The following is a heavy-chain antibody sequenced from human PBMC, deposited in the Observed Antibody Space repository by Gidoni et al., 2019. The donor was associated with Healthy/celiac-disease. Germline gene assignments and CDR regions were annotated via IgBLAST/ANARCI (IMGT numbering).Heavy chain of an antibody. CDR3: TRDSVTTTIYTSYYYGMDV. V-gene: IGHV4-61*01. CDR2: ISYSGNT. CDR1: GGSFSSANYS. D-gene: IGHD4-4*01. Sequence: QVQLQESGPGLVKPSETLSLTCTVSGGSFSSANYSWNWMRQPPGRGLEWIGYISYSGNTNYNPSLKSRATISRDTSKNQFSLKLTSVTAADTAIYYCTRDSVTTTIYTSYYYGMDVWGQGTTVSVS. J-gene: IGHJ6*02.